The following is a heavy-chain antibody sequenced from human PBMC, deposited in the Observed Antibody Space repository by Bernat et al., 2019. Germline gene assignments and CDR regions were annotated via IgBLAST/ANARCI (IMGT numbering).Heavy chain of an antibody. D-gene: IGHD6-25*01. Sequence: VQLVESGGGVVQPGRSLRLSCVASGFTFSDYSLHWVRQAPGKGLEWVAVVAYDGRNKYYPASVPAGFITSRDDSENTLSLQRDSLKSEDTAVYYCVRDGAALYYSHGMDVWGRGTTATVSS. V-gene: IGHV3-30*04. CDR1: GFTFSDYS. CDR3: VRDGAALYYSHGMDV. CDR2: VAYDGRNK. J-gene: IGHJ6*02.